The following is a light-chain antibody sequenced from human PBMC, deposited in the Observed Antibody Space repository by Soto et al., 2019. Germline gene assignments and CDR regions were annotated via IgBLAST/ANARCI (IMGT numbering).Light chain of an antibody. CDR3: SSYAGSNNYV. Sequence: QSALTQPPSASGSPGQSVAISCTGTSSDVGGYNYVSWYQLHPGKAPKLMIYEVNMRPSGVPDRFSGSKSGNTASLTVSGLRAEDEADYYCSSYAGSNNYVFGPGTKVTVL. CDR2: EVN. V-gene: IGLV2-8*01. J-gene: IGLJ1*01. CDR1: SSDVGGYNY.